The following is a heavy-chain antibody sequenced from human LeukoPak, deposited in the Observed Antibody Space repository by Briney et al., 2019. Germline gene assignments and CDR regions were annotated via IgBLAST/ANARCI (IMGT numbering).Heavy chain of an antibody. CDR3: AKGDRGGTFFTNGMDV. J-gene: IGHJ6*02. Sequence: QPGGSLRLSCAASGFAFSDYAMGWVRQAPGKGLEWVSSINSGDLVSRYAASVKGRFAISRDISKNTVFLQMNSLRVEDTAVYYCAKGDRGGTFFTNGMDVWGQGTTVTVSS. D-gene: IGHD2-15*01. V-gene: IGHV3-23*01. CDR1: GFAFSDYA. CDR2: INSGDLVS.